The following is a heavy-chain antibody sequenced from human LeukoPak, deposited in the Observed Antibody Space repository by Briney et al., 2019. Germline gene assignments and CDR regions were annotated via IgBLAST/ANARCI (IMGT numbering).Heavy chain of an antibody. CDR2: INPSGGST. V-gene: IGHV1-46*01. Sequence: ASVKVSCKASGYSFISFYIHWVRQAPGQGLEWMGVINPSGGSTAYAQQFQGRVTMTRDTSTSTVYMDLSRLRSGDTAVYYCARHSLIGTTPFDYWGQGTLVTVSS. CDR3: ARHSLIGTTPFDY. J-gene: IGHJ4*02. CDR1: GYSFISFY. D-gene: IGHD1-20*01.